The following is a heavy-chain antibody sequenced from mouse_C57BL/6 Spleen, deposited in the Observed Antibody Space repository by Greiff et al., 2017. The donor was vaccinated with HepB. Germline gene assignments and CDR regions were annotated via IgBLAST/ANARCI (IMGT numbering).Heavy chain of an antibody. J-gene: IGHJ2*01. CDR1: GYTFTSYW. CDR2: IDPSDSYT. V-gene: IGHV1-59*01. CDR3: ARSLSGSSSYYFDY. Sequence: VQLQQPGAELVRPGTSVKLSCKASGYTFTSYWMHWVKQRPGQGLEWIGVIDPSDSYTNYNQKFKGKATLTVDTSSSTAYMQLSSLTSEDSAVYYCARSLSGSSSYYFDYWGQGTTLTVSS. D-gene: IGHD1-1*01.